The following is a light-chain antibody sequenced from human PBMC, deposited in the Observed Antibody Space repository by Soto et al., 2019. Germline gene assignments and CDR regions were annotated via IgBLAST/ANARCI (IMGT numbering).Light chain of an antibody. Sequence: EIVMTQSPATLSVSPGERANLSCRATQSVGSNLAWYQQKPGQAPRLLIYGASNRATGIPDRFSGSGSGTDFILTISRLEPEDFAVYYCQHYGSSWTFGQGTKVEIK. CDR1: QSVGSN. CDR2: GAS. CDR3: QHYGSSWT. J-gene: IGKJ1*01. V-gene: IGKV3-20*01.